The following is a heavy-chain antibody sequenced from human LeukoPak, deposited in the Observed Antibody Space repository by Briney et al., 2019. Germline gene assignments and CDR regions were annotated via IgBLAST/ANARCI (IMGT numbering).Heavy chain of an antibody. V-gene: IGHV4-61*02. J-gene: IGHJ2*01. CDR3: ARDLFYGDLRALSYFDL. CDR1: GGSISSGSYY. Sequence: SETLSLTCTVSGGSISSGSYYWSWIRQPAGKGLEWIGRIYTSGSTNYNPSLKSRVTISVDTSKNQFSLKLSSVTAADTAVYYCARDLFYGDLRALSYFDLWGRGTLVTVSS. CDR2: IYTSGST. D-gene: IGHD4-17*01.